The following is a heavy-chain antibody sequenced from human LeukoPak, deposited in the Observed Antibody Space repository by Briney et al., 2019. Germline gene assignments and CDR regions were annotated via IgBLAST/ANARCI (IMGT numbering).Heavy chain of an antibody. CDR3: ARGQYSGYANWFDP. Sequence: SGGSLRLSCVASGFIFSTYNMHWVRQAPGKGLEWVALISSDGSENYYADSVKGRFTITRDNSKNTLYLQINSLRAEDTAVYYCARGQYSGYANWFDPWGQGTLVTVSS. V-gene: IGHV3-30*03. CDR1: GFIFSTYN. D-gene: IGHD5-12*01. CDR2: ISSDGSEN. J-gene: IGHJ5*02.